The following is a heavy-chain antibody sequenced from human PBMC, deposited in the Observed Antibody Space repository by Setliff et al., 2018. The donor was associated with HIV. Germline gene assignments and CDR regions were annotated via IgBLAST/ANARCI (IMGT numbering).Heavy chain of an antibody. V-gene: IGHV4-34*01. J-gene: IGHJ4*02. CDR3: ARGLGRGSGTYYNPPGY. Sequence: SETLSLTCAFHGGSFSGYYWMWIRQSPGEGLEWIGEINHSGNTNYNPSLKSRVTMSGDTSKNQFSLNLTSATAADTAVYFCARGLGRGSGTYYNPPGYWGPGTLVTVSS. CDR1: GGSFSGYY. CDR2: INHSGNT. D-gene: IGHD3-10*01.